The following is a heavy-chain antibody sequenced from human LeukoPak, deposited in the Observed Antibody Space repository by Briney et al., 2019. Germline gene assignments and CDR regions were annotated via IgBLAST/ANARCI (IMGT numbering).Heavy chain of an antibody. Sequence: SETLSLTCTVSGGSISRGCYYWGWIRQPPGKGLEWIGSIYYSGNTYYNSSLKSRVTISVDASKNQFSLNLSSVTAADTAVYYCTRLSYGSGSYYNFYFDYWGQGTLVTVSA. V-gene: IGHV4-39*01. D-gene: IGHD3-10*01. J-gene: IGHJ4*02. CDR1: GGSISRGCYY. CDR2: IYYSGNT. CDR3: TRLSYGSGSYYNFYFDY.